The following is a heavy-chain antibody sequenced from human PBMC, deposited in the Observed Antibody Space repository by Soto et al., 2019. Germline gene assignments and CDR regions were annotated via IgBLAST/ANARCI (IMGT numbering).Heavy chain of an antibody. V-gene: IGHV3-15*01. J-gene: IGHJ6*03. CDR1: GFTFSNAW. CDR3: TTVGAVADRYYYYYYYYMDV. Sequence: GGSLRLSCAASGFTFSNAWMSWVRQAPGKGLEWVGRIKSKTDGGTTDYAAPVKGRFTISRDDSKNTLYLQMNSLKTEDTAVYYCTTVGAVADRYYYYYYYYMDVWGKGTTVTVSS. CDR2: IKSKTDGGTT. D-gene: IGHD6-19*01.